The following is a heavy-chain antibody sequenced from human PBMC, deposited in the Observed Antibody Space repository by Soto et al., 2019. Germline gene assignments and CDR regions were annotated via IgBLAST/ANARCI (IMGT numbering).Heavy chain of an antibody. CDR1: GGTFSSYA. V-gene: IGHV1-69*13. D-gene: IGHD3-10*01. Sequence: ASVKVSCKASGGTFSSYAISWVRQAPGQGLEWMGGIIPIFGTANYAQKFQGRVTITADESTSTAYMELSSLRSEDTAVYYCARDNGFRVIALEYYYYGMDVWGQGTTVTVSS. CDR3: ARDNGFRVIALEYYYYGMDV. J-gene: IGHJ6*02. CDR2: IIPIFGTA.